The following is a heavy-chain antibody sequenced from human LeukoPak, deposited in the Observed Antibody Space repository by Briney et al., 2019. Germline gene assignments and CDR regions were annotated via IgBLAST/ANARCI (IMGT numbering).Heavy chain of an antibody. D-gene: IGHD3-22*01. CDR2: ISYDGSNK. V-gene: IGHV3-30*18. CDR1: GFTFSSYG. J-gene: IGHJ4*02. CDR3: AKDSSYYYDSNGYFDY. Sequence: GGSLRLPCAASGFTFSSYGMHWVGQAPGKGLEWVAVISYDGSNKYYADSVKGRFTISRDNSKNTLYLQMNSLRAEDTAVYYCAKDSSYYYDSNGYFDYWGQGTLVTVSS.